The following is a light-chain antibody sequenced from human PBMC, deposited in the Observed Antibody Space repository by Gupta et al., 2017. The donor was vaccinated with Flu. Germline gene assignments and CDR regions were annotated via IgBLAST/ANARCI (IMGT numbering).Light chain of an antibody. Sequence: QSALTQPPSASGSPGQSVTISCTGTGSDVGTYNYVSWYQQHPGKAPKLMIYEVSKRPSGVPDRFSGSKSGNTASLTVSGLQAEDEADYYCNSYTGTNNFWVFGGGTKLTVL. CDR3: NSYTGTNNFWV. J-gene: IGLJ3*02. CDR2: EVS. CDR1: GSDVGTYNY. V-gene: IGLV2-8*01.